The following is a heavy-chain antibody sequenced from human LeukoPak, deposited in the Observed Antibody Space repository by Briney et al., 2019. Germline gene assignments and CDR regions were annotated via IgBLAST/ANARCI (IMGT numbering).Heavy chain of an antibody. J-gene: IGHJ4*02. CDR3: ASLGYSSSSPYDY. CDR1: GFTFSSYA. Sequence: PGGSLRLSCAASGFTFSSYAMSWVRQAPGKGLEWVSAISGSGGSTYYADSVKGRFTISRDNAKNSLYLQMNSLRAEDTAVYYCASLGYSSSSPYDYWGQGTLVTVSS. CDR2: ISGSGGST. D-gene: IGHD6-6*01. V-gene: IGHV3-23*01.